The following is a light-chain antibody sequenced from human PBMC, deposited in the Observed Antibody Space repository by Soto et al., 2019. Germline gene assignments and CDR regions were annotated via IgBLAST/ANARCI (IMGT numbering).Light chain of an antibody. CDR3: CSYAGSVTWI. J-gene: IGLJ2*01. Sequence: QSALTQPASVSGSPGQSITISCSGTSSDVGTYNLVSWYQQHPGKAPNLLIYEGSKRPLGISNRFSGSKAGNTASLTISGLQAEDEADYYCCSYAGSVTWIFGGGTKVTVL. CDR1: SSDVGTYNL. CDR2: EGS. V-gene: IGLV2-23*01.